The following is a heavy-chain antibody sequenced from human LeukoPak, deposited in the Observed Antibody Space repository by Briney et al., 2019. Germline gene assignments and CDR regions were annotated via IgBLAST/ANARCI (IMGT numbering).Heavy chain of an antibody. CDR1: GFTFSSYA. Sequence: PGGSLRLSCAASGFTFSSYAMHWVRQAPGKGLEWVAVISYDGSNKYYADSVKGRFTISRDNSKNTLYLQMNSLRAEDTAVYCCARGGYSSGWYGPDYYYYGMDVWGQGTTVTVSS. CDR3: ARGGYSSGWYGPDYYYYGMDV. D-gene: IGHD6-19*01. CDR2: ISYDGSNK. J-gene: IGHJ6*02. V-gene: IGHV3-30-3*01.